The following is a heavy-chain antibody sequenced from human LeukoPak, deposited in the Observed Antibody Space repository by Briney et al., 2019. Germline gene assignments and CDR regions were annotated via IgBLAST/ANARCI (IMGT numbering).Heavy chain of an antibody. CDR2: MNPNSGNT. J-gene: IGHJ5*02. Sequence: ASVKVSCKASGYTFTGYYMHWVRQAPGQGLEWMGWMNPNSGNTAYAQKFQGRVTMTRSTSISTAYMELSSLTSEDTAVYYCARTSSSWGNWFDPWGQGTLVTVSS. CDR3: ARTSSSWGNWFDP. CDR1: GYTFTGYY. D-gene: IGHD6-13*01. V-gene: IGHV1-8*02.